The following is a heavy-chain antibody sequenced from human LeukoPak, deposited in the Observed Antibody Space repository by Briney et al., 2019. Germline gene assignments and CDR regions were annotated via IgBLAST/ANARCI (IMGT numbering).Heavy chain of an antibody. CDR1: GFTFSSFS. V-gene: IGHV3-48*02. J-gene: IGHJ4*02. D-gene: IGHD6-13*01. CDR2: ISSSSTTI. Sequence: GGSLRLSCAASGFTFSSFSMHWVRQAPEKGLEWVSYISSSSTTIYYADSLKGRFTISRDNAKNSLYLQMNSLRDEDTAVYYCARGPVGAVAVNPVDYWGQGTLVTVSS. CDR3: ARGPVGAVAVNPVDY.